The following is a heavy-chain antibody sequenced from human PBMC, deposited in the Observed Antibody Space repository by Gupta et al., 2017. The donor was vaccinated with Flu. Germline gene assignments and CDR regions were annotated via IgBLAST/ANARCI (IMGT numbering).Heavy chain of an antibody. Sequence: EVQLVESGGGLVQPGGSLSLSCAASGFTFSSYDMHWVRQATGKGLEWVSAIGTAGDTYYPGSVKGRFTISRENAKNSLYLQMNSLRAGDTAVYYCARTGGAVANTYYYGMDVWGQGTTVTVSS. CDR3: ARTGGAVANTYYYGMDV. J-gene: IGHJ6*02. V-gene: IGHV3-13*01. CDR2: IGTAGDT. D-gene: IGHD6-19*01. CDR1: GFTFSSYD.